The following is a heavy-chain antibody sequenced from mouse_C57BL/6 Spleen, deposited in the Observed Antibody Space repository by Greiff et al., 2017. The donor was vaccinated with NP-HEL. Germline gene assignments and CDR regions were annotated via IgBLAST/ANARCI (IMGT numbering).Heavy chain of an antibody. CDR3: ARMGLYDYVWYFDV. V-gene: IGHV1-76*01. Sequence: QVQLQQSGAELVRPGASVKLSCKASGYTFTDYYINWVKQRPGQGLEWIARIYPGSGNTYYNEKFKGKATLTAEKSSSTAYMQLSSLTSEDSAVYFCARMGLYDYVWYFDVWGTGTTVTVSS. CDR2: IYPGSGNT. D-gene: IGHD2-4*01. CDR1: GYTFTDYY. J-gene: IGHJ1*03.